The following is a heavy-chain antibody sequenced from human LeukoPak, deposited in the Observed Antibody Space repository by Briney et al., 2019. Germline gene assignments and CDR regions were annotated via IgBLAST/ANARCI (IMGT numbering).Heavy chain of an antibody. Sequence: GGSLRLSCAASGFTFSSYSMNWVRQAPGKGLEWVSYISSSSSTIYCADSVKGRFTISRDNAKNSLYLQMNSLRAEDTAVYYCARYQNDYGDYGSDYWGQGTLVIVSS. CDR3: ARYQNDYGDYGSDY. V-gene: IGHV3-48*01. CDR1: GFTFSSYS. CDR2: ISSSSSTI. J-gene: IGHJ4*02. D-gene: IGHD4-17*01.